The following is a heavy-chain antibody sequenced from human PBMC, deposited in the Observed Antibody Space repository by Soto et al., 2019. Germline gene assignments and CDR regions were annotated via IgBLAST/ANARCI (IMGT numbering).Heavy chain of an antibody. J-gene: IGHJ4*02. CDR1: GDTFNFYT. Sequence: QVHLVQSGAELKKPGSSVRVSCKASGDTFNFYTINWVRQAPGLGLEWMGRTNPILSMSNSALKFQGRLSIPADKSTSTAYMDLRSLRSDDTAVYYCATSYGSGSQAFDYWGQGALVTVSS. V-gene: IGHV1-69*02. D-gene: IGHD3-10*01. CDR3: ATSYGSGSQAFDY. CDR2: TNPILSMS.